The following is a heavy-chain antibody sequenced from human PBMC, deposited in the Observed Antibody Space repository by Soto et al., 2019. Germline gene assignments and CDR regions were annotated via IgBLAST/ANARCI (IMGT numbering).Heavy chain of an antibody. D-gene: IGHD6-19*01. J-gene: IGHJ4*02. Sequence: EVQLLESGGGLAQPGGSLRLSCVASGYSFSSYAMSWVRQAAGKGLEWVSAISGSGVGTYYADSVKGRFTISRDNSKNTLFLQMDSLRAEDTAVYYCARARPSNGWPFDFWGQGTLVIVST. V-gene: IGHV3-23*01. CDR3: ARARPSNGWPFDF. CDR1: GYSFSSYA. CDR2: ISGSGVGT.